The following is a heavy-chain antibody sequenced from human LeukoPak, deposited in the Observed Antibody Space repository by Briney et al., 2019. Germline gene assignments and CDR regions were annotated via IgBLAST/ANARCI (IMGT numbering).Heavy chain of an antibody. CDR1: GYSSTSYW. Sequence: AASLKISSKASGYSSTSYWVCWLRQMPGKGLEWMRIIFPGDCDTRYNPSFQGQVTISADKSISTAYLQWSSLKASNTAMYYWARRYYDSSANLDYWGQGTLVTVSS. CDR3: ARRYYDSSANLDY. CDR2: IFPGDCDT. J-gene: IGHJ4*02. V-gene: IGHV5-51*01. D-gene: IGHD3-22*01.